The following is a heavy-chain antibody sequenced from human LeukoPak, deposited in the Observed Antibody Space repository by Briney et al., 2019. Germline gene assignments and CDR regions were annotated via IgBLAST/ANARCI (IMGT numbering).Heavy chain of an antibody. D-gene: IGHD2-8*01. CDR2: IKQDGSEK. CDR1: GFTFSTSW. J-gene: IGHJ3*02. Sequence: GGSLRLSCAASGFTFSTSWMSWVRQTPGKGLEWVASIKQDGSEKYYVDSVRGRFTISRDNAKNSLSLQMNSLRAEDTAVYYCARAWQWAFDIWGQGTVVTVSS. V-gene: IGHV3-7*04. CDR3: ARAWQWAFDI.